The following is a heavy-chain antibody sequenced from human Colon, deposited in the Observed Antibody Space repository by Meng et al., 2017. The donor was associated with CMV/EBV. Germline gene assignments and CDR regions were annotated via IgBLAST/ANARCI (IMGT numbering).Heavy chain of an antibody. V-gene: IGHV3-11*01. D-gene: IGHD5-18*01. CDR3: ARDQVVDTALVEGASYYDYGMDV. CDR1: GFTFRDYY. CDR2: ISSFASTI. Sequence: GESLKISCAASGFTFRDYYMSWIRQAPGKGLEWVSSISSFASTIYYADSVRGRFTISRDNARDSLYLQMNSLRADDTAVYDCARDQVVDTALVEGASYYDYGMDVWGQGTTVTVSS. J-gene: IGHJ6*02.